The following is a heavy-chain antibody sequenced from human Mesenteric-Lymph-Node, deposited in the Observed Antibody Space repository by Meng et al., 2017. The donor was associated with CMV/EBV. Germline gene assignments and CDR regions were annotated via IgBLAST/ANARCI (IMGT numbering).Heavy chain of an antibody. CDR1: GGSFSGSS. J-gene: IGHJ4*02. CDR3: ARDHGDYFDY. D-gene: IGHD4-17*01. V-gene: IGHV4-34*01. CDR2: SNHSGST. Sequence: LSLPCAVYGGSFSGSSWRWIRQPPGKGLEWIGESNHSGSTNYNPSLKSRVTISVDTSKNQFSLKLSSVTAADTAVYYCARDHGDYFDYWGQGTLVTVSS.